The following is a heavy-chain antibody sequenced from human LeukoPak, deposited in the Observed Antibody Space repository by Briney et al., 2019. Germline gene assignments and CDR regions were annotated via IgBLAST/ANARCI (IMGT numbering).Heavy chain of an antibody. V-gene: IGHV3-11*06. CDR1: GFTFSDYY. CDR2: ISSSSSYT. D-gene: IGHD6-13*01. J-gene: IGHJ4*02. CDR3: ARDFSSSWPFDY. Sequence: GGSLRLSCAASGFTFSDYYMSWIRQAPGKGLEWVSYISSSSSYTNYADSVKGRFTISRDNAKNSLYLQMNSLRAEDTAVYYCARDFSSSWPFDYWGQGTLVTVSS.